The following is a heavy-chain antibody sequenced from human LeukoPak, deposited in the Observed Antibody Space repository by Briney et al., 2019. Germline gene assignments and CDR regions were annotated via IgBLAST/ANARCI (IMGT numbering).Heavy chain of an antibody. J-gene: IGHJ4*02. V-gene: IGHV3-48*02. CDR3: ARVLRGLYNLGD. CDR1: GFSLSISG. D-gene: IGHD3-10*01. Sequence: GGSLRLSCEASGFSLSISGMNWVRQAPGKGLEWVSYISSSSDLMSYVASVKGRFTVSRDNAKNSLFLQMNSLRDEDTAVYYCARVLRGLYNLGDWGQGTLVTVSP. CDR2: ISSSSDLM.